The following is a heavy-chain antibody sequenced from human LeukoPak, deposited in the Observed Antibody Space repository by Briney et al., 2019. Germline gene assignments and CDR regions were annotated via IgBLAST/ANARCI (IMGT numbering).Heavy chain of an antibody. J-gene: IGHJ6*03. CDR1: GYTFTSYG. V-gene: IGHV1-18*01. CDR2: ISAYNGNT. CDR3: ARDCCDFWSGYYPYYYYYMDV. Sequence: ASVKVSCKASGYTFTSYGISWVRQAPGQGLEWMGWISAYNGNTNYAQKLQGRVTMTTDTSTSTAYMELRSLRSDDTAVYYCARDCCDFWSGYYPYYYYYMDVWGKGTTVTVSS. D-gene: IGHD3-3*01.